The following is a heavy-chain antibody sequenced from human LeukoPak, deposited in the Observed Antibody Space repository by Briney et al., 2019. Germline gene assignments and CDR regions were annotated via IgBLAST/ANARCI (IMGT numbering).Heavy chain of an antibody. J-gene: IGHJ4*02. D-gene: IGHD3-22*01. Sequence: GGSLRLSCAASGFSFSNYAMSWVRQAPGKGLEWVAGISGYGGSLCYADSVKGRFTISRDNSKSALYLQVNSLRAEDTAVYYCAKRDAYDSSGFSPLFDYWGQGTLVTVSS. V-gene: IGHV3-23*01. CDR1: GFSFSNYA. CDR3: AKRDAYDSSGFSPLFDY. CDR2: ISGYGGSL.